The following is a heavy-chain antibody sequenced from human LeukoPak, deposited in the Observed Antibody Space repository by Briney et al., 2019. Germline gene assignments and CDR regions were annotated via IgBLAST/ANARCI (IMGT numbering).Heavy chain of an antibody. CDR2: ISSSGNYI. CDR3: ARDYNFDY. CDR1: RFTFSSYS. V-gene: IGHV3-21*01. Sequence: PGGSLRLSCAASRFTFSSYSMNWVRQAPGKGLEWVSSISSSGNYIYYADSVKGRFTISRDNAKISLYLQMNSLRAEDTAVYYCARDYNFDYWGQGTLVTVSS. J-gene: IGHJ4*02.